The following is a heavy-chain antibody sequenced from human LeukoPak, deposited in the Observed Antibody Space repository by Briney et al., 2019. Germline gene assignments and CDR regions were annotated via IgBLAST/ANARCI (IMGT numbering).Heavy chain of an antibody. CDR2: INPNSGGT. J-gene: IGHJ4*02. D-gene: IGHD5-18*01. CDR3: ARPHVDTAMVIPPGFDY. CDR1: GYTFTDYY. Sequence: ASVKVSCKASGYTFTDYYMHWVRQAPGQGLEWMGWINPNSGGTNYAQKFQGRVTMTRDTSISTAYMELSRLRSDDTAVYYCARPHVDTAMVIPPGFDYWGQGTLVTVSS. V-gene: IGHV1-2*02.